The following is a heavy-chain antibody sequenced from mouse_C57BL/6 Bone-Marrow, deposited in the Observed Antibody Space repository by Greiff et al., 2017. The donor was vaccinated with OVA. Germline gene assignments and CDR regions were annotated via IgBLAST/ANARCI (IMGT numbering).Heavy chain of an antibody. CDR2: INPNNGGT. J-gene: IGHJ2*01. CDR1: GYTFTDYN. Sequence: DVKLQESGPELVKPGASVKMSCKASGYTFTDYNMHWVKQSHGKSLEWIGYINPNNGGTSYNQKFKGKATLTVNKSSSTAYMELRSLTSEDSAVYYCASVRCFDYWGQGTTLTVSS. V-gene: IGHV1-22*01. CDR3: ASVRCFDY.